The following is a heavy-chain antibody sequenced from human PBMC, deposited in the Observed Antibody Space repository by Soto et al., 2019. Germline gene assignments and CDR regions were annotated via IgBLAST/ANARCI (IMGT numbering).Heavy chain of an antibody. CDR1: GFTFSSYG. CDR2: ISYDGSNK. CDR3: AKDIGGSGGYWSAPLDY. V-gene: IGHV3-30*18. D-gene: IGHD6-25*01. Sequence: QVQLVESGGGVVQPGRSLRLSCAASGFTFSSYGMHWVRQAPGKGLEWVAVISYDGSNKYYADSVKGRFTISRDNSKNTLYLQMNSLRAEDTAVYYCAKDIGGSGGYWSAPLDYWGQGTLVTVSS. J-gene: IGHJ4*02.